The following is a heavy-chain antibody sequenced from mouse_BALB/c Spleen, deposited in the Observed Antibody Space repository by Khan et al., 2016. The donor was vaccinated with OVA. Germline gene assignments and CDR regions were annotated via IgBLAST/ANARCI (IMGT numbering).Heavy chain of an antibody. D-gene: IGHD1-1*02. CDR3: TRHVVPSIYGGSIDGFDV. Sequence: EVELVESGGGLVKPGGSLKLSCAASGFTFSSYAMSWVRQTPETRLEWVATISSGGTYTYYPDSVKGRFIISRDNAKNTLYLQMSSLRSEDTAMYYFTRHVVPSIYGGSIDGFDVWGAGTTVIVSS. J-gene: IGHJ1*01. V-gene: IGHV5-9-3*01. CDR2: ISSGGTYT. CDR1: GFTFSSYA.